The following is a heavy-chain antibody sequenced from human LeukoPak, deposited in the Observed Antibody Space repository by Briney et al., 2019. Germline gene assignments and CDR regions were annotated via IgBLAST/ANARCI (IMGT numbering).Heavy chain of an antibody. D-gene: IGHD1-26*01. CDR3: AKHYGKSGSYYLSD. CDR1: GFTFGSYA. V-gene: IGHV3-23*01. Sequence: GGSLRLSCAASGFTFGSYAMSWVRQAPGEGLEWVSSISGSGDNTYYADSVKGRFTISRDNPKNTQYLQMNSLRAEDTAVYYCAKHYGKSGSYYLSDWGQGTLVTVSS. J-gene: IGHJ4*02. CDR2: ISGSGDNT.